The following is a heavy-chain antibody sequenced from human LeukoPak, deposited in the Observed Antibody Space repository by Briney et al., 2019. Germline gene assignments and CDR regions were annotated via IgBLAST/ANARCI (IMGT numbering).Heavy chain of an antibody. CDR3: ARGRGGYDFWSGYYDGYYFDY. CDR2: ISAYNGNT. CDR1: GYTFTSYG. Sequence: ASVKVSCKASGYTFTSYGISWVRQAPGQGLEWMGWISAYNGNTNYAQKLQGRVTMTTDTSTSTAYMELRSLRSDDTAVYYCARGRGGYDFWSGYYDGYYFDYWGQGTLVTVSS. D-gene: IGHD3-3*01. J-gene: IGHJ4*02. V-gene: IGHV1-18*01.